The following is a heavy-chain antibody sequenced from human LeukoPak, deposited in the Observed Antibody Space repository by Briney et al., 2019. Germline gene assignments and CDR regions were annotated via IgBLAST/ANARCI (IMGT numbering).Heavy chain of an antibody. J-gene: IGHJ4*02. CDR1: GGSFSGYY. D-gene: IGHD3-10*01. Sequence: SETLSLTCAVYGGSFSGYYWSWIRQPPGKGLEWIGEINHSGSTNYNPSLKSRVTISVDTSKNQFSLKLSSVTAADTAVCYCARVSYGSGSIDYWGQGTLVTVSS. V-gene: IGHV4-34*01. CDR3: ARVSYGSGSIDY. CDR2: INHSGST.